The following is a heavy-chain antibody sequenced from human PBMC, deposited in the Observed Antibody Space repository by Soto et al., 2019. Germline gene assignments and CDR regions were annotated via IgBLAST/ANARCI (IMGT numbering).Heavy chain of an antibody. V-gene: IGHV3-21*01. CDR3: AKTAAGANYYYYYGMDV. Sequence: GSLRLSCAASGFTFSSYSMNWVRQAPGKGLEWVSSISSSSSYIYYADSVKGRFTISRDNAKNSLYLQMNSLRAEDTAVYYCAKTAAGANYYYYYGMDVWGQGTTVTVSS. CDR1: GFTFSSYS. CDR2: ISSSSSYI. J-gene: IGHJ6*02. D-gene: IGHD2-2*01.